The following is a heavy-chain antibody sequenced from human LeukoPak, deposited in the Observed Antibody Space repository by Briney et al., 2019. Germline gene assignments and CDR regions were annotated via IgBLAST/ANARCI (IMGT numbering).Heavy chain of an antibody. D-gene: IGHD6-13*01. CDR2: ISASGGST. J-gene: IGHJ4*02. Sequence: GGSLRLSCAASGFTFSSYAMSWVRQAPGKGLECVSAISASGGSTYYADSVKGRFTISRDTSKNTLYLQMNSLRAEDTAVYYCAKVRGGIVTPGGYFDYWGQGTLVTVSS. CDR3: AKVRGGIVTPGGYFDY. CDR1: GFTFSSYA. V-gene: IGHV3-23*01.